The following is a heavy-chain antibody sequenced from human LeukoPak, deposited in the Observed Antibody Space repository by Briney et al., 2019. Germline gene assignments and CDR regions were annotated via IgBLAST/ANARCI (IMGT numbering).Heavy chain of an antibody. D-gene: IGHD1-26*01. CDR1: GFTVSSNY. J-gene: IGHJ5*02. Sequence: PGGSLRLSCAASGFTVSSNYMSWVRQVPGKGLEWVSVIYSGGRTYYADSVKGRFTISRDNSKNTVYLQMNSLRAEDTAVYYCARANSATIPGADPWGQGTLVTVSS. CDR2: IYSGGRT. CDR3: ARANSATIPGADP. V-gene: IGHV3-53*01.